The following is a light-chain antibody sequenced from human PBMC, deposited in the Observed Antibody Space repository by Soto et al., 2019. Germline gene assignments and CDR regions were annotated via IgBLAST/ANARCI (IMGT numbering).Light chain of an antibody. Sequence: QSALTQPRSVSGSPGQSVTISCTGTSSDVGGYNYVSWYQQHPGKAPKLMIYDVSKRPSGVPDRFSGSKSGNTASLTISGLQAEDEADYSCCSYAGSSTGVFGGGTKLTVL. V-gene: IGLV2-11*01. CDR2: DVS. CDR1: SSDVGGYNY. CDR3: CSYAGSSTGV. J-gene: IGLJ2*01.